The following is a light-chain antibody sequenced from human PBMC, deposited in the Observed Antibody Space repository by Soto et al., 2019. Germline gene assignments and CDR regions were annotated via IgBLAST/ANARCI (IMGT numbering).Light chain of an antibody. CDR3: TSYTNSKAYIL. J-gene: IGLJ2*01. V-gene: IGLV2-14*01. Sequence: QSVLTQPASVSGSLGQSITISCTGTRTDIGGYNYVSWYQQYPGKAPKLVICEVTSRPSGISDRFSGSKSGNTASLTISGLQAEDEADYFCTSYTNSKAYILFGGGTQLTV. CDR2: EVT. CDR1: RTDIGGYNY.